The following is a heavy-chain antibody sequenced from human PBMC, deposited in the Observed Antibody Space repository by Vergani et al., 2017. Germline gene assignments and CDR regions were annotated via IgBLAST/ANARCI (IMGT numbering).Heavy chain of an antibody. CDR3: ARARVSYGGNSYYYYGMDV. J-gene: IGHJ6*02. D-gene: IGHD4-23*01. V-gene: IGHV1-69*04. Sequence: QVQLVQSGAEVKKPGSSVKVSCKASGGTFSSYAISWVRQAPGQGLEWMGRIIPILGIENYAQKFQGSVTITADKSTSAAYMELSSLRSEDTAVYYCARARVSYGGNSYYYYGMDVWGQGTTVTVSS. CDR1: GGTFSSYA. CDR2: IIPILGIE.